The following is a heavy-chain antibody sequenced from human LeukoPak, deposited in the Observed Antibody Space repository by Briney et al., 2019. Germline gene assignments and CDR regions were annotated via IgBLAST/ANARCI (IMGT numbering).Heavy chain of an antibody. D-gene: IGHD3-22*01. V-gene: IGHV3-33*01. CDR2: IWYDGSNK. CDR3: ARSYYYDSSHTVDY. J-gene: IGHJ4*02. Sequence: GRSLRLSCAASGFTFSSYGTHWVRQAPGKGLEWVAVIWYDGSNKYYADSVKGRFTISRDNSKNTLYLQMNSLRAEDTAVYYCARSYYYDSSHTVDYWGQGTLVTVSS. CDR1: GFTFSSYG.